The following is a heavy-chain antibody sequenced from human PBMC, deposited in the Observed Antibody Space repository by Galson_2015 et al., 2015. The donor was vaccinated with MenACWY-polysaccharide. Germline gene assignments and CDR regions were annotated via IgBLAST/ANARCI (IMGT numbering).Heavy chain of an antibody. CDR3: ARGGHGFGWFDP. CDR2: INHSGST. D-gene: IGHD3-16*01. CDR1: GGSFSGYY. V-gene: IGHV4-34*01. Sequence: ETLSLTCAVYGGSFSGYYWSWIRQPPGKGLEWIGEINHSGSTNYNPSLKSRVTISVDTSKNQFSLKLSSVTAADTAVYYCARGGHGFGWFDPWGQGTLVTVSS. J-gene: IGHJ5*02.